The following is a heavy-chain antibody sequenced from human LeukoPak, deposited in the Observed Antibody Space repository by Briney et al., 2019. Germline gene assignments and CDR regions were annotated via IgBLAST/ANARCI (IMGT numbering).Heavy chain of an antibody. J-gene: IGHJ6*02. CDR1: GGSFSGYY. D-gene: IGHD4-11*01. CDR3: ARGFSYSTWYYYYYGMDV. V-gene: IGHV4-34*01. CDR2: INHSGST. Sequence: SETLSLTCAVYGGSFSGYYWSWIRQPPGKGLEWIGEINHSGSTNYNPSLKSRVTISVDTSKNRFSLKLSSVTAADTAVYYCARGFSYSTWYYYYYGMDVWGQGTTVTVSS.